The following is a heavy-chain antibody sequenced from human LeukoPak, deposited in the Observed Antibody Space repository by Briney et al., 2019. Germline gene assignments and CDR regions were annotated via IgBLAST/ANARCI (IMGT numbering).Heavy chain of an antibody. D-gene: IGHD5-18*01. V-gene: IGHV1-69*05. CDR2: IIPIFGTS. CDR3: ARGLDASMETAYDY. CDR1: GGSFNAYA. J-gene: IGHJ4*02. Sequence: SVKVSYKASGGSFNAYAISWVRQAPGQGLEWMGGIIPIFGTSNYAQKLQGRVTISTDESTSTAYMEVSSLRSEDTAIYYCARGLDASMETAYDYWGQGTLVTVSS.